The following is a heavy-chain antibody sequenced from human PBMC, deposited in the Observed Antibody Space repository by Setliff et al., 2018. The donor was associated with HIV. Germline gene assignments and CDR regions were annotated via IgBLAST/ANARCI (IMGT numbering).Heavy chain of an antibody. CDR2: IYNGGAS. V-gene: IGHV4-39*07. D-gene: IGHD3-3*01. CDR3: AREAPSEPTRYYNFWSGYPDWFDP. Sequence: SETLSLTCIVTGDSIISGSYYWAWIRQPPGKGLEWIGTIYNGGASHYNPSLKSRVIIFLDPSKNQFSLELTSVTAADTAVYYCAREAPSEPTRYYNFWSGYPDWFDPWG. CDR1: GDSIISGSYY. J-gene: IGHJ5*02.